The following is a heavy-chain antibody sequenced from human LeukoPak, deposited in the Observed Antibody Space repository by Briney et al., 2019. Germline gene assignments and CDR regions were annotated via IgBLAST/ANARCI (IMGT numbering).Heavy chain of an antibody. CDR2: TYYRSKWYN. CDR3: ARGLYSSSSIALGPYYYYGMDV. D-gene: IGHD6-6*01. CDR1: GDSVSSNSAA. J-gene: IGHJ6*02. Sequence: SQTLSLTCAISGDSVSSNSAAWNWIRQSPSRGLEWLGRTYYRSKWYNDYAVSVKSRITINPDTSKNQFSLQLNSVTPEDTAVYYCARGLYSSSSIALGPYYYYGMDVWGQGTTVTVSS. V-gene: IGHV6-1*01.